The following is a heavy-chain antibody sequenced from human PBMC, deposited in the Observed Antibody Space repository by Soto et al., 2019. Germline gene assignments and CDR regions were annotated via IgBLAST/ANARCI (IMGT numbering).Heavy chain of an antibody. Sequence: GGSLRLSFAASRFTFSNYAMDWVRQAPGKGLEWVSVISGSGGSAYYTDSVKGRFTISRDNSKNTLYLQMNSLRAEDTAVYYCAKVPRDIVVVPAAIPNDYWGQGT. V-gene: IGHV3-23*01. CDR3: AKVPRDIVVVPAAIPNDY. CDR2: ISGSGGSA. CDR1: RFTFSNYA. D-gene: IGHD2-2*01. J-gene: IGHJ4*02.